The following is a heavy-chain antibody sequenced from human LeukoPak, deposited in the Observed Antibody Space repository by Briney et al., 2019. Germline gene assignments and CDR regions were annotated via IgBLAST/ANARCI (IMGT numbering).Heavy chain of an antibody. Sequence: KPSETLSLTCTVSGGSISSSSYYWGWIRQPPGKGLEWIGSIYYSGSTYYNPSLKSRVTITVDTSKNQFSLKLSSVTAADTAVYYCARVYYDILTGYYFSGALYYFDYRGQGTLVTVSS. J-gene: IGHJ4*02. V-gene: IGHV4-39*07. CDR3: ARVYYDILTGYYFSGALYYFDY. D-gene: IGHD3-9*01. CDR2: IYYSGST. CDR1: GGSISSSSYY.